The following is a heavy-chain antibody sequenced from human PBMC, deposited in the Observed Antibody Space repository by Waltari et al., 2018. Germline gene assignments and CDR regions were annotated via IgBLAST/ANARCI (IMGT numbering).Heavy chain of an antibody. D-gene: IGHD3-3*01. CDR2: IYYSGST. J-gene: IGHJ6*02. Sequence: QVQLQESGPGLVKPSETLSLPCTVSGGSVSSGSPYWSWIRQPPGKGLEWIGYIYYSGSTNYNPSLKSRVTISVDTSKNQFSLKLSSVTAADTAVYYCARITIFGVVIPSYYYGMDVWGQGTTVTVSS. CDR3: ARITIFGVVIPSYYYGMDV. V-gene: IGHV4-61*01. CDR1: GGSVSSGSPY.